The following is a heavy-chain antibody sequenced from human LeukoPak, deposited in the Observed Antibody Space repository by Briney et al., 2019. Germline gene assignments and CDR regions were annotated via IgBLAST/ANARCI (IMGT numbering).Heavy chain of an antibody. CDR1: GFTLSSYV. Sequence: GGSLRLSCAASGFTLSSYVMSWVRQAPGKGLEWVSAISGSGGSTYYADSVKGRFTISRDNSKNTLYLQMNSLRAEDTAVYYCAKRGAEVGATVAPGDYWGQGTLVTVSS. D-gene: IGHD1-26*01. CDR3: AKRGAEVGATVAPGDY. CDR2: ISGSGGST. J-gene: IGHJ4*02. V-gene: IGHV3-23*01.